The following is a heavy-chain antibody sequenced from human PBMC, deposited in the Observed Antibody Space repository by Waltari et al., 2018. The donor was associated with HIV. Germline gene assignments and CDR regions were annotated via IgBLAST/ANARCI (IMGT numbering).Heavy chain of an antibody. V-gene: IGHV4-39*07. CDR2: IYYSGST. J-gene: IGHJ6*02. CDR3: ARVSNHVGYYYYGMDV. Sequence: QLQLQESGPGLVKPSETLSLTCTVSGGSISSSSYYWGWIRQPPGKGLEWIGSIYYSGSTYYNPSLKSRVTISVDTSKNQFSLKLSSVTAADTAVYYCARVSNHVGYYYYGMDVWGQGTTVTVSS. D-gene: IGHD3-16*01. CDR1: GGSISSSSYY.